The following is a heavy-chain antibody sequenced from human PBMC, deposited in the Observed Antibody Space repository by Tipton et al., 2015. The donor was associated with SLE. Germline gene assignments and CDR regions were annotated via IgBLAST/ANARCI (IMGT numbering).Heavy chain of an antibody. Sequence: GSLRFSCAASGFTFSSYSMNWVRQAPGKGLEWVSSISSSSSYIYYADSVKGRFTISRDNAKNSLYLQMNSLRAEDTAVYYCARRWVVVAATFDYWGQGTLVTVSS. D-gene: IGHD2-15*01. V-gene: IGHV3-21*04. CDR1: GFTFSSYS. CDR3: ARRWVVVAATFDY. J-gene: IGHJ4*02. CDR2: ISSSSSYI.